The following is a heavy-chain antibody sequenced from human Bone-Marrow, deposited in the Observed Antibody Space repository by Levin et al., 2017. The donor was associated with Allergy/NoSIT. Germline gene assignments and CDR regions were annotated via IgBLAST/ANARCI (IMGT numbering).Heavy chain of an antibody. CDR2: INPNTGGT. V-gene: IGHV1-2*06. Sequence: GESLKISCKASGYTFTGYYLHWVRQAPGEGLEWVGRINPNTGGTNYVQKFQGRVTMTRDTSISTAYMELSRLTSDDTAVYFCAKERGAGGWYNDYWGQGTLVTVSS. CDR1: GYTFTGYY. J-gene: IGHJ4*02. CDR3: AKERGAGGWYNDY. D-gene: IGHD6-19*01.